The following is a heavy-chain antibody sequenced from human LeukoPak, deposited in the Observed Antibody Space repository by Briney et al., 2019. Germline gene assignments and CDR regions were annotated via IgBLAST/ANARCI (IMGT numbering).Heavy chain of an antibody. CDR3: ARTVASFDY. CDR1: GGSFSGYY. J-gene: IGHJ4*02. V-gene: IGHV4-34*01. Sequence: SETLSLTCAVYGGSFSGYYWSWIRQPPGKGLEWIGEINHSGSTNYNPSLKSRVTISVATSKNQFSLKLSSVTAADTAVYYCARTVASFDYWGQGTLVTVSS. D-gene: IGHD6-19*01. CDR2: INHSGST.